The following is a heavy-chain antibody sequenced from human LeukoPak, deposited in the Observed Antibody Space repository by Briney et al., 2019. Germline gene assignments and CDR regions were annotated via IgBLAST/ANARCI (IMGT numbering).Heavy chain of an antibody. V-gene: IGHV4-34*01. J-gene: IGHJ4*02. Sequence: PSETLSLTCAVYGGSFSGYYWSWIRQPPGKGLEWIGEINHSGSTNYNPSLKSRVTISVDTSKNQFSLKLSSVTAADTAVYYCARRRVWGSYRYPYYFDYWGQGTLVTVSP. CDR1: GGSFSGYY. CDR2: INHSGST. D-gene: IGHD3-16*02. CDR3: ARRRVWGSYRYPYYFDY.